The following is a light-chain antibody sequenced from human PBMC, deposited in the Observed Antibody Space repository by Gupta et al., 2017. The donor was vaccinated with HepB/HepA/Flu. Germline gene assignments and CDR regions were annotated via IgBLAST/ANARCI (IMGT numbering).Light chain of an antibody. Sequence: QSPSTPSASVGDRVTIPCRARETVGTWLAWSRQKPGKAPNLLIYEASILERGAPTRFSGSGSGTEFTLTISCLQPAEFATYSCQQDNTWWTFGQGTKVEI. CDR1: ETVGTW. CDR3: QQDNTWWT. CDR2: EAS. V-gene: IGKV1-5*03. J-gene: IGKJ1*01.